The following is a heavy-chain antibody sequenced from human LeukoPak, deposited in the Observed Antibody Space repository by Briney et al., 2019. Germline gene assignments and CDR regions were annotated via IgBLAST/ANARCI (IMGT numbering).Heavy chain of an antibody. CDR3: ARVRSYYDSSAYDY. D-gene: IGHD3-22*01. CDR2: ISAYNGNT. CDR1: GYTFTSYG. Sequence: VASVKVSCKASGYTFTSYGISWVRQALGQGLEWMGWISAYNGNTNYAQKLQGRVTMTTDTSTSTAYMELRSLRSDDTAVYYCARVRSYYDSSAYDYWGQGTLVTASS. J-gene: IGHJ4*02. V-gene: IGHV1-18*01.